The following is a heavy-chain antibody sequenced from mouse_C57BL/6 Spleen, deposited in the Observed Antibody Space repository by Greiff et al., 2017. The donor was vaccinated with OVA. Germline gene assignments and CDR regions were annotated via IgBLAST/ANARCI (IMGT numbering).Heavy chain of an antibody. CDR1: GFTFSSYG. V-gene: IGHV5-6*01. Sequence: DVHLVESGGDLVKPGGSLKLSCAASGFTFSSYGMSWVRQTPDKRLEWVATISSGGSYTYYPDSVKGRFTISRDNAKNTLYLQMSSLKSEDTAMYYCARQDGSYFDYWGQGTTLTVSS. D-gene: IGHD2-3*01. CDR2: ISSGGSYT. CDR3: ARQDGSYFDY. J-gene: IGHJ2*01.